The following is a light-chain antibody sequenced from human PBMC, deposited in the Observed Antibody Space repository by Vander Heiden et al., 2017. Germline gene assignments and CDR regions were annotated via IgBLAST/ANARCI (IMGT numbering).Light chain of an antibody. CDR1: SSNIGNNY. CDR2: EKN. CDR3: GTWDSRLSAVV. J-gene: IGLJ3*02. Sequence: QSVLTQPPSVSAAPGQKVTISCSGSSSNIGNNYVSWYQQVPGTAPKLLIYEKNKRPSGIPDRFSGSNSGTSATLGITGLQTGDEAEYYCGTWDSRLSAVVFGGGTKLTVL. V-gene: IGLV1-51*02.